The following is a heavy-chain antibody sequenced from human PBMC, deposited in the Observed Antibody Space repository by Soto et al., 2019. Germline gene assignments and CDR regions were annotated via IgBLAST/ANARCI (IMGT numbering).Heavy chain of an antibody. D-gene: IGHD5-18*01. CDR1: GFTFSNYG. CDR2: ISYDGSNT. Sequence: GGSLRLSCAASGFTFSNYGMHWVRQAPGKGLEWVAVISYDGSNTYYADSVKGRFSISRDNSKNTLYLQMNSLRAEDTAVYYCATEFPLNTAIGLNYWGQGTLVTVSS. CDR3: ATEFPLNTAIGLNY. V-gene: IGHV3-33*01. J-gene: IGHJ4*02.